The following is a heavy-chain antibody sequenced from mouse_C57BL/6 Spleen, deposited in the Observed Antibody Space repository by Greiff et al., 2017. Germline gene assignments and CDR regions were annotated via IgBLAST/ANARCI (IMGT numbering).Heavy chain of an antibody. V-gene: IGHV1-64*01. CDR3: ARSGYDQYYFDY. Sequence: QVQLQQPGAELVKPGASVKLSCKASGYTFTSYWMHWVKTRPGQGLEWIGMIHPNSGSTNYNEKFKSKATLTVDKSSSTAYMQLSSLTSEDSAVYYCARSGYDQYYFDYWGQGTTLTVSS. CDR2: IHPNSGST. CDR1: GYTFTSYW. D-gene: IGHD2-2*01. J-gene: IGHJ2*01.